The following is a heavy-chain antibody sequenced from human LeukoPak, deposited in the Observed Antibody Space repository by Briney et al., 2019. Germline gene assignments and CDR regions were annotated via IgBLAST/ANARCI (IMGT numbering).Heavy chain of an antibody. CDR1: GGSTTGYF. CDR3: AGYSSSWRGFDY. D-gene: IGHD6-13*01. CDR2: VYYSGRT. J-gene: IGHJ4*02. V-gene: IGHV4-59*01. Sequence: PSETLSLTCTVSGGSTTGYFWTWIRQPPGKGLEWIGYVYYSGRTSYNPSLKSRVTISVDTSKNQFSLKLSSVTAADTAVYYCAGYSSSWRGFDYWGQGTLVTVSS.